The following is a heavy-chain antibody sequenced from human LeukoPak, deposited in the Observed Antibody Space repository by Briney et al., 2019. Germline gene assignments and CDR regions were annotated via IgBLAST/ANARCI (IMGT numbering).Heavy chain of an antibody. CDR3: ARDLNGGLRFA. Sequence: QPGGSLRLSCAASGFTFSRFSMNWVWQAPGKGLEWVSYISGSSTTIYYADSVKGRFTISRDNGKNSMFLQMNSLRAEDTAVYYCARDLNGGLRFAWGQGTLVTVSS. CDR2: ISGSSTTI. CDR1: GFTFSRFS. D-gene: IGHD4-17*01. V-gene: IGHV3-48*01. J-gene: IGHJ5*02.